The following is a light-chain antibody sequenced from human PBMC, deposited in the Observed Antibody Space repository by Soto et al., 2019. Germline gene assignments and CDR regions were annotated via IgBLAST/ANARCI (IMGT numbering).Light chain of an antibody. J-gene: IGLJ1*01. CDR1: SSDIGKYDR. Sequence: QSALTQPPSVSGSPGQSVTISCTGTSSDIGKYDRVSWYQLPPGKAPKLIIYEDTNRPSGVPARFSGSKSGNTASLTISGLQAEDDADYYCSAYIITSRDVFGAGTKVTVL. CDR2: EDT. CDR3: SAYIITSRDV. V-gene: IGLV2-18*02.